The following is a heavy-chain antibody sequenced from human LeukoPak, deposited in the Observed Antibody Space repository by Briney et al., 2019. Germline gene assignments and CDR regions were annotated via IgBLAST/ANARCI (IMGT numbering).Heavy chain of an antibody. V-gene: IGHV3-30*02. CDR2: IRYDGSNK. D-gene: IGHD3-22*01. Sequence: PGGSLRLSCAASGLTVSSNCMSWVRQAPGKGLEWVAFIRYDGSNKYYADSVKGRFTISRDNSKNTLYLQMNSLRVEDTAVYYCAKDQYRLGYSSGYPGAFDIWGQGTMVTVSS. CDR1: GLTVSSNC. CDR3: AKDQYRLGYSSGYPGAFDI. J-gene: IGHJ3*02.